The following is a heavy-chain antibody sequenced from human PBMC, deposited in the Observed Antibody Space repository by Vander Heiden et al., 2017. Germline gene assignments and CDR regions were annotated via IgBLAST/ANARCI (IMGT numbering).Heavy chain of an antibody. V-gene: IGHV3-30*18. J-gene: IGHJ4*02. CDR3: ANGGSGWRYYFDY. CDR1: GFTFSSYG. CDR2: ISYDGSNK. D-gene: IGHD6-19*01. Sequence: QVQLVESGGGVVQPGRSLRLSCAASGFTFSSYGMHWVRQAPGKGLEWVAVISYDGSNKYYADSVKGRFTISRDNSKNTLYLQMNSLRAEDTAVYYCANGGSGWRYYFDYWGQGTLVTVSS.